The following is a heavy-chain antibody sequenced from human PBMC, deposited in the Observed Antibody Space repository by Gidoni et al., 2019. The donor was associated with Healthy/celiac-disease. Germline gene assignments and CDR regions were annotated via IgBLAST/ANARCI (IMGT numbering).Heavy chain of an antibody. CDR2: IYTSGST. D-gene: IGHD2-2*01. J-gene: IGHJ6*03. CDR3: AREVYIVVVPAAPQADSSYYYYMDV. Sequence: QVQLQESGPGLVKPSQTLSLTCTVSGCSISSGSYYWSWIRQPAGKGLEWIGRIYTSGSTNYNPSLKSRVTMSVDTSKNQFSLKLSSVTAADTAVYYCAREVYIVVVPAAPQADSSYYYYMDVWGKGTTVTVSS. CDR1: GCSISSGSYY. V-gene: IGHV4-61*02.